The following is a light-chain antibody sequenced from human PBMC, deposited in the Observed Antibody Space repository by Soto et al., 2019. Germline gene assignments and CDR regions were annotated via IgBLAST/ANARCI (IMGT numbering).Light chain of an antibody. CDR3: MQATHFPRT. Sequence: DIVMTQTPLSSPVTLGQPASISCRSSESLLHIDGTTYLSWLQQRPGQPPRVIIYKISDRLSGVPDRFSGSGVGTDFTLKISRVEAEDVGVYYCMQATHFPRTFGQGTKV. CDR1: ESLLHIDGTTY. J-gene: IGKJ1*01. V-gene: IGKV2-24*01. CDR2: KIS.